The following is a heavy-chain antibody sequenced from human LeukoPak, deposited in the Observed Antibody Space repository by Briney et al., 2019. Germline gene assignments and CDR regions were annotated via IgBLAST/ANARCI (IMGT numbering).Heavy chain of an antibody. D-gene: IGHD3-16*01. CDR1: GGSISSYI. J-gene: IGHJ4*02. CDR3: ARQPGTGGINL. Sequence: SETLSLTCSVSGGSISSYIWSWIRQPPGKGLEWIGYIYTSGSTDYNPSLKSRVTISVDRSKNQFSLKLNSVTAADTAFYYCARQPGTGGINLWGQATLVTVSS. CDR2: IYTSGST. V-gene: IGHV4-4*09.